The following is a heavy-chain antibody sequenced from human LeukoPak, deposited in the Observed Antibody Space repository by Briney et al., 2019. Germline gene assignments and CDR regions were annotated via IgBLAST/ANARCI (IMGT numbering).Heavy chain of an antibody. Sequence: SETLSLTCTVSGGSISSYYWSWIRQPPGKGLEWIGYIYYTGSTNYNPSLKSRVTISVDTSRNQFSLKLRSVNAADTAVYYCARGGYYGSGNDFRFDPWGQGTLVTVSS. CDR2: IYYTGST. CDR1: GGSISSYY. J-gene: IGHJ5*02. D-gene: IGHD3-10*01. V-gene: IGHV4-59*01. CDR3: ARGGYYGSGNDFRFDP.